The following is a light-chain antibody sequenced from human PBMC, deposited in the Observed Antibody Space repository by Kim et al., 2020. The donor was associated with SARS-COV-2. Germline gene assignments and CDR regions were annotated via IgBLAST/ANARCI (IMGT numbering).Light chain of an antibody. Sequence: GQVVTFSCTGTSSDVGVYNYVSWYQQHPGKAPKLMIYEVSKRPSGVPDRFSGSKSGNTASLTVSGLQAEDEADYYCSSYAGSNNLVFGGGTQLTVL. J-gene: IGLJ2*01. CDR2: EVS. CDR3: SSYAGSNNLV. V-gene: IGLV2-8*01. CDR1: SSDVGVYNY.